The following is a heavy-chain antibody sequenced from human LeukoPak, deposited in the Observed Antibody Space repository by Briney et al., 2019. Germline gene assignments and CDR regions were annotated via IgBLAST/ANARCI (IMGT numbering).Heavy chain of an antibody. D-gene: IGHD1-26*01. CDR1: GYTFTGYY. V-gene: IGHV1-2*02. J-gene: IGHJ4*02. CDR2: INANSGVT. Sequence: ASVKVSCKASGYTFTGYYIHWVRQAPGQGLELMGWINANSGVTNYAQKFQGRVTMTRDTSISTAYMELRSLRSDDTALYYCARHAKWELLYWGQGTLVAVSS. CDR3: ARHAKWELLY.